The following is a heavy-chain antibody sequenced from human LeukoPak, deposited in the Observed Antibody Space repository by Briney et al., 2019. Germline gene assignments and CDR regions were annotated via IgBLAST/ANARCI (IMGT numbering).Heavy chain of an antibody. CDR1: GGSFSGYY. Sequence: SETLSLTCAVYGGSFSGYYWSWIRQPPGKGLEWIGEIKHSGSTNYNPSLKSRVTISVDTSKNQFSLKLSSVTAADTAVHYCARNRLGSDYWGQGTLVTVSS. J-gene: IGHJ4*02. CDR3: ARNRLGSDY. D-gene: IGHD3-16*01. CDR2: IKHSGST. V-gene: IGHV4-34*01.